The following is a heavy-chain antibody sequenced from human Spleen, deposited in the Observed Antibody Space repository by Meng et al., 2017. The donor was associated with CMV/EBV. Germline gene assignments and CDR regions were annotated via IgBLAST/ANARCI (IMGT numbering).Heavy chain of an antibody. D-gene: IGHD1-26*01. CDR2: ISYSGST. CDR3: ARERIGSDWFDP. Sequence: SETLSLTCTVSGGSISSYYWSWIRQSPGKGLEWIGYISYSGSTNYNPSLKTRITMSVDTSKDQFSLKLSSVTAADTAVYYCARERIGSDWFDPWGQGTLVTVSS. J-gene: IGHJ5*02. CDR1: GGSISSYY. V-gene: IGHV4-59*01.